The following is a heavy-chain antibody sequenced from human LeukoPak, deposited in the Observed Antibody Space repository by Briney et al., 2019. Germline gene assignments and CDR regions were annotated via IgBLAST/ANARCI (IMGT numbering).Heavy chain of an antibody. CDR2: IKQDGSEK. D-gene: IGHD6-13*01. V-gene: IGHV3-7*01. J-gene: IGHJ4*02. CDR1: GFTFSSYW. Sequence: GGSLRLSCAASGFTFSSYWMSWVRQAPGKGLEWVANIKQDGSEKYYVDSVKGRFTISRDNAKNSLYLQMNSLRAEDTAVYYCTRDRSRWKVSCPDYWGQGTLVTVSS. CDR3: TRDRSRWKVSCPDY.